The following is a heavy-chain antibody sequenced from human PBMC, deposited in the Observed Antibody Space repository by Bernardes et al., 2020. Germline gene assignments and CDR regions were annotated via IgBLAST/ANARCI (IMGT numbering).Heavy chain of an antibody. Sequence: GGYLRLSCAASGFTFSRHAMHWVRQAPGKGLEWVAAISYDGNNEYYARSVKGCFAISRDNSKNTMYLQMNSLRVEDTAVYFCAKELSEYYDFWSGYQEWGQGSLVTVSS. CDR1: GFTFSRHA. CDR2: ISYDGNNE. D-gene: IGHD3-3*01. V-gene: IGHV3-30*18. CDR3: AKELSEYYDFWSGYQE. J-gene: IGHJ4*02.